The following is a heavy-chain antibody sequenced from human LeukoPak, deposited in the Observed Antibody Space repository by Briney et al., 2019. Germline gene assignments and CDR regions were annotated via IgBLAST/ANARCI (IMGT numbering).Heavy chain of an antibody. J-gene: IGHJ4*02. V-gene: IGHV3-74*01. CDR1: GFIFSSYW. CDR2: INSDGSST. Sequence: PGGSLRLSCAASGFIFSSYWMHWVRQAPGKGLVWVSRINSDGSSTSYADSVKGRFTISRDNAKNTLYLQMNSLRAEDTAVYYCARDPGGAAFYFDYWGQGTLVTVSS. CDR3: ARDPGGAAFYFDY. D-gene: IGHD2-15*01.